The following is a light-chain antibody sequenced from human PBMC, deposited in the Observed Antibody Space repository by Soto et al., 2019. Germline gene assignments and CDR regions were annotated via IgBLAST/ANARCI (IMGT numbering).Light chain of an antibody. CDR1: QSISSY. V-gene: IGKV1-39*01. Sequence: DIQMTQSPSSLSASVGDRVTITCRARQSISSYLTWYQQKPGKAHKLLIYAASSLQSGVPSRFSGSGSGTDFTLTISSLQPEDFATYYCQQSYSTLWTFGQGTMVEIK. CDR2: AAS. J-gene: IGKJ1*01. CDR3: QQSYSTLWT.